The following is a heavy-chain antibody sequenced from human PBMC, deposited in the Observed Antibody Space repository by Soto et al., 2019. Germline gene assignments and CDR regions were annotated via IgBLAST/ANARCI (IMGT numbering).Heavy chain of an antibody. CDR2: INSDGSST. V-gene: IGHV3-74*01. CDR3: ARGGLAAADTIDY. Sequence: GGSLRLSCAASGFTFSSYWMHWVRQAPGKGLVWVSRINSDGSSTSYADSVKGRFTISRDNAKNTLYLQMNSLRAEDTAVYYCARGGLAAADTIDYWGQGTLVTVSS. J-gene: IGHJ4*02. CDR1: GFTFSSYW. D-gene: IGHD6-13*01.